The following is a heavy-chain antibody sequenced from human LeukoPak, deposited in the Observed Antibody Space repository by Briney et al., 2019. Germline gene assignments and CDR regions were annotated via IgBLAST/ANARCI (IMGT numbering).Heavy chain of an antibody. CDR1: GYTFTSYD. CDR3: ARAYSSSSWQWLTPSQYYFDY. V-gene: IGHV1-2*02. D-gene: IGHD6-6*01. J-gene: IGHJ4*02. Sequence: ASVKVSCKASGYTFTSYDINWVRQAPGQGLEWMGWINPNSGGTNYAQKFQGRVTMTRDTSISTAYMELSRLRSDDTAVYYCARAYSSSSWQWLTPSQYYFDYWGQGTLVTVSS. CDR2: INPNSGGT.